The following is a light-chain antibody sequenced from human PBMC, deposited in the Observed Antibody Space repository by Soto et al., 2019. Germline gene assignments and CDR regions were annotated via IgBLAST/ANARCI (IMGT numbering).Light chain of an antibody. Sequence: QSVLTQPRSVSGSPGQSVTISCTGTSSDVGNYNYVSWYQQHPGKAPKLMIYDVTKRPSGVPDRFSGSKSGNTASLTISGLQAEDEADYYCCSYAGSYSYVFATGTKGTGL. J-gene: IGLJ1*01. CDR3: CSYAGSYSYV. V-gene: IGLV2-11*01. CDR1: SSDVGNYNY. CDR2: DVT.